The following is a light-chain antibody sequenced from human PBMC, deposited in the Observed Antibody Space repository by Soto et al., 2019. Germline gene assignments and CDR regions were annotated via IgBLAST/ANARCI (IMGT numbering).Light chain of an antibody. Sequence: QTVVTQEPSFSVSPGGTVTLTCGLTSGSVSTTYYPSWYQQTPGQAPRTLIYSTNIRSSGVPDRCSGSSLWNKAALTSTGAQADDESDYHCMLYMGGGLVVFGGGTKLTVL. J-gene: IGLJ2*01. CDR2: STN. V-gene: IGLV8-61*01. CDR1: SGSVSTTYY. CDR3: MLYMGGGLVV.